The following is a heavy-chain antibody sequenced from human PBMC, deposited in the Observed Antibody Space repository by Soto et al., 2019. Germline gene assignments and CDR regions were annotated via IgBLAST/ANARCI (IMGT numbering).Heavy chain of an antibody. CDR1: GYTFTGYY. CDR2: INPNSGGT. V-gene: IGHV1-2*04. D-gene: IGHD5-12*01. CDR3: ARSFIVATIGGAFDI. J-gene: IGHJ3*02. Sequence: EASVKVSCKASGYTFTGYYMHWVRQAPGQGLEWMGWINPNSGGTNYAQKFQGWVTMTRDTSISTAYMELSRLRSDDTAVYYCARSFIVATIGGAFDIWGQGTMVTVSS.